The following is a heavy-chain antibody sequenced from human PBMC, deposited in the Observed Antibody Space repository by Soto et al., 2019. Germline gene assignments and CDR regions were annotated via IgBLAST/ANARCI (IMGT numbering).Heavy chain of an antibody. CDR1: GFIFNDYY. Sequence: PGGSLRLSCAASGFIFNDYYMSWIRRAPGKGLEWLSNISGSSGSKKYADAGKGRFTISRDNAKKSLYLEMHSLRAEDTAVYYCARYAAEVTTFFDHWGQGTLVTVSS. V-gene: IGHV3-11*06. CDR3: ARYAAEVTTFFDH. D-gene: IGHD4-17*01. J-gene: IGHJ4*02. CDR2: ISGSSGSK.